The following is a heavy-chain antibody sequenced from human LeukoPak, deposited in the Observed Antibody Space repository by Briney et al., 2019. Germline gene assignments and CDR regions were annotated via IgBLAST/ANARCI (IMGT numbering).Heavy chain of an antibody. CDR3: ASCLGNMGYNWFDP. V-gene: IGHV4-39*07. J-gene: IGHJ5*02. CDR1: GGSISINDYF. D-gene: IGHD1/OR15-1a*01. CDR2: VSYRGDT. Sequence: PSETLSLTCAVSGGSISINDYFWAWIRQSPGKGLEWIGSVSYRGDTYYNPSLQSRVTISVDTPKNQFSLKLSSVTAADTAVYYCASCLGNMGYNWFDPWGQGTLVTVSS.